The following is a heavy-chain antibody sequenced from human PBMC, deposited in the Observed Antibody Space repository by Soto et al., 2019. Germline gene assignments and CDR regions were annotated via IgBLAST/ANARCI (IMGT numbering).Heavy chain of an antibody. V-gene: IGHV3-53*01. Sequence: QLVESGGGLIQPGESLKLSCAASGLSVSTNFMSWVRQAPGKGLEWLAVIYSGGKTFYADSVKGRFTISKDNCKNTLSLQMNSLRAEDTAVYYCTRDAPGERPYYFYYYGMDVWGQGTTVTVSS. CDR3: TRDAPGERPYYFYYYGMDV. CDR2: IYSGGKT. J-gene: IGHJ6*02. CDR1: GLSVSTNF.